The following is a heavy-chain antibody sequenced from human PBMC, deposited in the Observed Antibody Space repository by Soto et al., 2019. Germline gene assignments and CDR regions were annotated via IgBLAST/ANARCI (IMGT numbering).Heavy chain of an antibody. Sequence: QVQLVQSGPEVKKPGASVKVSCKTSGYVFISYGISWVRQAPGHGLEWVGWISAYTCKADYAQKFQGRVTMTTETSTSTALLELWSLRSDDTAVYYCARDQRYYGSGSYYRDNWGQGTLVTVSS. CDR1: GYVFISYG. CDR2: ISAYTCKA. J-gene: IGHJ4*02. V-gene: IGHV1-18*04. CDR3: ARDQRYYGSGSYYRDN. D-gene: IGHD3-10*01.